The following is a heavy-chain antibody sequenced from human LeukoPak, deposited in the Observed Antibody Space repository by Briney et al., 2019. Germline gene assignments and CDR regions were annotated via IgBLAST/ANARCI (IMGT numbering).Heavy chain of an antibody. D-gene: IGHD3-10*01. CDR1: GGSISSSSYY. J-gene: IGHJ4*02. V-gene: IGHV4-39*07. Sequence: SETLSLTCTVSGGSISSSSYYWGWIRQPPGKGLEWIGSIYYSGSTYYNPSLKSRVTISVDTSKNQFSLKLSSVTAADTAVYYCARGKYRPYGSGSSAGGFDYWGQGTLVTVSS. CDR2: IYYSGST. CDR3: ARGKYRPYGSGSSAGGFDY.